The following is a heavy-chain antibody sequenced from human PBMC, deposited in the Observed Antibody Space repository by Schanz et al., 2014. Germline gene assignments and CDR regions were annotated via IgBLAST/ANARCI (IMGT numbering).Heavy chain of an antibody. V-gene: IGHV3-30*19. CDR3: ARDLEGYDGGGGGFDP. CDR2: ISYDGRNK. Sequence: QVQLVESGGGVVQPGRSLRLSCAASGFAFSVYGMHWVRQAPGKGPEWVAVISYDGRNKYYADSGKGRFTISRDNSKNTLYLQMNSLRAEDTAVYYCARDLEGYDGGGGGFDPWGQGALVTVSS. J-gene: IGHJ5*02. D-gene: IGHD2-21*01. CDR1: GFAFSVYG.